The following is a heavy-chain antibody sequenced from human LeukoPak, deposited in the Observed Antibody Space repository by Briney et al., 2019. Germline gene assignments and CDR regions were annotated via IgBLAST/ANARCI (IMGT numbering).Heavy chain of an antibody. D-gene: IGHD2-21*02. CDR1: GFTFSSYA. Sequence: GGSLRLSCAASGFTFSSYAMSWVRQAPGKGLDWVSAISGSGGSTYYADSVKGRFTISRDNSKNTLYLQMNSLRAEDTAFYYCARGHNSRAGVTDCCPLDFWGQGTLVTVSS. CDR3: ARGHNSRAGVTDCCPLDF. V-gene: IGHV3-23*01. CDR2: ISGSGGST. J-gene: IGHJ4*02.